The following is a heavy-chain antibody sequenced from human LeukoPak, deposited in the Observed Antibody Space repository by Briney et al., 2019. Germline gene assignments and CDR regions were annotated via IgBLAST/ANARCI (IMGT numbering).Heavy chain of an antibody. CDR2: IVGSGGST. CDR1: GFTFSSYA. D-gene: IGHD1-26*01. CDR3: AKDLYSGWFDP. J-gene: IGHJ5*02. Sequence: GGSLRLSCAASGFTFSSYAMSWFRQAPGKGLEWVSAIVGSGGSTYYADSVKGRFTISRDNPKNTLYLQMNSLRAEDTAVYYCAKDLYSGWFDPWGQGTLVTVSS. V-gene: IGHV3-23*01.